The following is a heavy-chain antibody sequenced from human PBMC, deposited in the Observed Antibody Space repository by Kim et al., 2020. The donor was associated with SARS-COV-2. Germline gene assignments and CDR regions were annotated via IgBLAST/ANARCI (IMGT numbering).Heavy chain of an antibody. D-gene: IGHD3-22*01. CDR3: ARGVTMIVVVTSFLPFDAFDI. CDR2: IIPIFGTA. Sequence: SVKVSCKASGGTFSSYAISWVRQAPGQGLEWMGGIIPIFGTANYAQKFQGRVTITADESTSTAYMELSSLRSEDTAVYYCARGVTMIVVVTSFLPFDAFDIWGQGTMVTVSS. CDR1: GGTFSSYA. J-gene: IGHJ3*02. V-gene: IGHV1-69*13.